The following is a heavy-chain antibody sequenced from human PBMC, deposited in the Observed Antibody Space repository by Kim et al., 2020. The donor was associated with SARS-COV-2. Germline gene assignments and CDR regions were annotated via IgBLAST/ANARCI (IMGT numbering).Heavy chain of an antibody. D-gene: IGHD2-21*01. CDR1: GYTFTSYG. J-gene: IGHJ5*02. CDR3: ARDLQENLLWLASPWFDP. Sequence: ASVKVSCKASGYTFTSYGISWVRQAPGQGLEWMGWISAYNGNTNYAQKLQGRVTMTTDTSTSTAYMELRSLRSDDTAVYYCARDLQENLLWLASPWFDPWGQGTLVTVSS. CDR2: ISAYNGNT. V-gene: IGHV1-18*01.